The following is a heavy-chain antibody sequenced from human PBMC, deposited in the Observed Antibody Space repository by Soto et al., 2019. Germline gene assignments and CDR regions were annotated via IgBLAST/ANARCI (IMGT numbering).Heavy chain of an antibody. CDR3: ARRHREVPALIGDYFDY. Sequence: QVQLVESGGGVVQPGKSLTLSCAASGFTFSSFAMHWVRQPPGKGLEWVAVVSFDRNRQYFSDSVKGRFTISRDNSRNTVSLHMNSLRDDDSALYYCARRHREVPALIGDYFDYWGQGTLVTVSS. CDR1: GFTFSSFA. CDR2: VSFDRNRQ. V-gene: IGHV3-30*04. J-gene: IGHJ4*02. D-gene: IGHD2-2*01.